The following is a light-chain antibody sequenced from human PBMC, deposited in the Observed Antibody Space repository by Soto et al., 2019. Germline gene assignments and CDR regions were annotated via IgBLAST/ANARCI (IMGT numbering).Light chain of an antibody. Sequence: QSVLTQPRSVSGSPGQSVTISCTGTSIDVGGYNYVSWYQQHPGKAPKLMIYDVSKRPSGVPDRFSGSKSGNTASLTISGLQAEDEADYYCCSYAGSPLYVFGTGTKVTVL. CDR3: CSYAGSPLYV. V-gene: IGLV2-11*01. J-gene: IGLJ1*01. CDR1: SIDVGGYNY. CDR2: DVS.